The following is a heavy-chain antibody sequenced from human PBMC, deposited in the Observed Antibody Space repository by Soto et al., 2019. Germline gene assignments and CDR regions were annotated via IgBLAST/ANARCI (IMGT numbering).Heavy chain of an antibody. CDR3: AISRGGAFDI. Sequence: QVQLVESGGGVVQPGRSLRLSCAASGFTFSSYAMHWVRQAPGKGLEWVAVISYDGSNKYYADSVKGRFTISRDNSKNTLYLQMNSLRAEDTAVYYCAISRGGAFDIWGLGTMVTVSS. CDR1: GFTFSSYA. V-gene: IGHV3-30-3*01. CDR2: ISYDGSNK. J-gene: IGHJ3*02. D-gene: IGHD3-16*01.